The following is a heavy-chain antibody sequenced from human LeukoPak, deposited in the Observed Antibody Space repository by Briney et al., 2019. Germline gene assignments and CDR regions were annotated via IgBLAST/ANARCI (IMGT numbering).Heavy chain of an antibody. J-gene: IGHJ6*03. CDR3: AGVGATGLNYYYYMDV. CDR1: GYTFTSYD. CDR2: MNPNSGNT. D-gene: IGHD1-26*01. Sequence: ASVKVSCKASGYTFTSYDLYWVRQATGQGLEWMGWMNPNSGNTGYAQKFQGRVTMTRNTSISTAYMELSSLRSEDTAVYYCAGVGATGLNYYYYMDVWGKGTTVTISS. V-gene: IGHV1-8*01.